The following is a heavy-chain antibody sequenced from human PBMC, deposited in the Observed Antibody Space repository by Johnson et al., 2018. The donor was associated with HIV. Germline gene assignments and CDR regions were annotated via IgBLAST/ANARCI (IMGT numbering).Heavy chain of an antibody. V-gene: IGHV3-30*04. Sequence: QVQLVESGGGLVQPGGSLRLSCAASGFTFSSYAMHWVRQAPGKGLEWVSLMSFDGSNKYYADSVKGRFTISRDNSKNTLYLQMNSLRAEDTAVYYCAKGRWEATTYDDAFDIWGQGTMVTVSS. CDR3: AKGRWEATTYDDAFDI. J-gene: IGHJ3*02. CDR2: MSFDGSNK. CDR1: GFTFSSYA. D-gene: IGHD1-26*01.